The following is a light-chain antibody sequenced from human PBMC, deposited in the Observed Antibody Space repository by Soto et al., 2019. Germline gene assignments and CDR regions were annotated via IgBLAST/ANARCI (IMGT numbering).Light chain of an antibody. CDR3: KQYGSSPRT. J-gene: IGKJ1*01. V-gene: IGKV3-20*01. CDR2: GAS. CDR1: QTVSTNY. Sequence: EIVLTQSPGTLSLSPGERATLSCRASQTVSTNYLAWYQQKPGQAHRLLIYGASKRATGIPDRFSGSGSGTDFTLTIRRLEPEDFAVYCCKQYGSSPRTFGQGTKVDIK.